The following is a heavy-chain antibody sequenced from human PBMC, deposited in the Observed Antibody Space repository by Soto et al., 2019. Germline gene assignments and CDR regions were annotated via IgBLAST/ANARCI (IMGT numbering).Heavy chain of an antibody. V-gene: IGHV4-39*01. CDR3: ARLNGYGDPSYFDY. D-gene: IGHD4-17*01. CDR2: IYYSGST. CDR1: GGSISSRSYY. Sequence: PSETLSLTCTVSGGSISSRSYYWGWIRQPPGKGLEWIGSIYYSGSTYYNPSLKSRVTISVDTSKNQFSLKLSSVTAADTAVYYCARLNGYGDPSYFDYWGQGTLVTVSS. J-gene: IGHJ4*02.